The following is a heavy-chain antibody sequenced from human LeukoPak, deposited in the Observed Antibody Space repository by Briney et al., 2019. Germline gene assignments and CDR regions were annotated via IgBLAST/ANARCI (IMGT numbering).Heavy chain of an antibody. Sequence: GGSLRLSCAASGFTFSSYSMNWVRQAPGKGLEWVSSISSSSYIYYVDSVKGRFTISRDNAKNSLYLQMNSLRAEDTAVYYCVRDSSGYYGGGLFDYWGQGTLVTVSS. CDR2: ISSSSYI. J-gene: IGHJ4*02. CDR3: VRDSSGYYGGGLFDY. CDR1: GFTFSSYS. V-gene: IGHV3-21*01. D-gene: IGHD3-22*01.